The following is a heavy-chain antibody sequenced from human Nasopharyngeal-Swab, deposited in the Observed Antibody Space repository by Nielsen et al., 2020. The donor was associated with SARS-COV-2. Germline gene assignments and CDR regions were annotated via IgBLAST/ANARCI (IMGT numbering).Heavy chain of an antibody. CDR3: ARDPRDTAMVMRVQYYYYYYMDV. Sequence: GGSLRLSCAASGFTFSSYGMHWVRQAPGKGLEWVAVIWYDGSNKYYADSVKGRFTISRDNSKNTLYLQMNSLRAEDTAVYYCARDPRDTAMVMRVQYYYYYYMDVWGKGTTVTVSS. CDR2: IWYDGSNK. CDR1: GFTFSSYG. V-gene: IGHV3-33*01. J-gene: IGHJ6*03. D-gene: IGHD5-18*01.